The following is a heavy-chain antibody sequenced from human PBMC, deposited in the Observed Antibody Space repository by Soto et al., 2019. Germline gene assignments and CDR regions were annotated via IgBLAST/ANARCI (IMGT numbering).Heavy chain of an antibody. D-gene: IGHD4-17*01. J-gene: IGHJ4*02. CDR1: NGSISSRSSY. CDR3: GGQDYGAKGYYFEN. Sequence: QLQLQESGSGLVKPSETLSLTCIVSNGSISSRSSYWGWIRQTPGKGLEWIGSSYYIGNTYYNPSLKSRVTISIDTSKTQFSLKMNSVTAADTAVYFCGGQDYGAKGYYFENWCQGALVTVSS. CDR2: SYYIGNT. V-gene: IGHV4-39*01.